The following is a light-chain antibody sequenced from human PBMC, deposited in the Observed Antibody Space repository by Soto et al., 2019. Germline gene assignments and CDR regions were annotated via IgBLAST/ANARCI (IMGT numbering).Light chain of an antibody. CDR2: GAS. J-gene: IGKJ1*01. Sequence: EIVLTQSPGTLSLSPGERATLSCRASQSVSSSYLAWYQQKPGQAPRLLIYGASSRATGIPDRFSGSGSGTDFTLTISRLEPDDFAVYYCQQYCSSRTFGQGTKVEIK. V-gene: IGKV3-20*01. CDR1: QSVSSSY. CDR3: QQYCSSRT.